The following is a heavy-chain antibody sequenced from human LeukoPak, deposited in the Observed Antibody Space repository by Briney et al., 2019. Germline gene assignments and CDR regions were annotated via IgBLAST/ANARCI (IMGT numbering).Heavy chain of an antibody. Sequence: PSETLSLTCAVYGGSFRGYYWSWIRQPPGKGLEWIGEINHSGSTNYNPSLKSRVTISVDTSKNQFSLKLSSVTAPDTAVYYCARGKWELLAFDYWGQGTLVTVSS. CDR3: ARGKWELLAFDY. J-gene: IGHJ4*02. CDR2: INHSGST. D-gene: IGHD1-26*01. CDR1: GGSFRGYY. V-gene: IGHV4-34*01.